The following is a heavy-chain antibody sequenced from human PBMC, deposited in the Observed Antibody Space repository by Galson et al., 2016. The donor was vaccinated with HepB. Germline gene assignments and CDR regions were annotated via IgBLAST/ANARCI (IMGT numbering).Heavy chain of an antibody. V-gene: IGHV1-46*01. D-gene: IGHD1-26*01. Sequence: SVKVSCKASGYTFTAFYVHWVRQAPGQGLEWIGRIVPNDGSTIYAQNFQGRVTVTGDTSTSTVYMELSSLISDDTAVYYCARDGHKWDFDYWGQGSLVTVSS. CDR2: IVPNDGST. J-gene: IGHJ4*02. CDR1: GYTFTAFY. CDR3: ARDGHKWDFDY.